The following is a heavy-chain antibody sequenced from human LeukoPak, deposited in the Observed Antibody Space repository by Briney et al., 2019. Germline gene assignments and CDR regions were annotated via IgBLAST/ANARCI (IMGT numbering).Heavy chain of an antibody. Sequence: GGSLRLSCAASGFTFSSYSMNWVRQAPGKGLEWISYIGISSGNTKYADSVKGRFTISGDKAKNSLYLQMNSLRVEDTAVYHCARDTKYAFDYWGQGTLVTVSS. V-gene: IGHV3-48*01. CDR3: ARDTKYAFDY. CDR1: GFTFSSYS. J-gene: IGHJ4*02. CDR2: IGISSGNT. D-gene: IGHD2-2*01.